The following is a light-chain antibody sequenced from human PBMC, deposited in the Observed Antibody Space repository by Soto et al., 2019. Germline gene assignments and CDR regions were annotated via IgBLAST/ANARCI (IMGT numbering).Light chain of an antibody. CDR1: SIEVGGYDY. Sequence: QSALTQPPSTSGSPGQSVTISCTGTSIEVGGYDYVSWDQQHPGKAPKLMISEVSKRPSGVPDRFSGSKSGNTASLTVSGLQAEDEADYYCSSFAGNNNLVFGGGTKLTVL. CDR3: SSFAGNNNLV. J-gene: IGLJ2*01. CDR2: EVS. V-gene: IGLV2-8*01.